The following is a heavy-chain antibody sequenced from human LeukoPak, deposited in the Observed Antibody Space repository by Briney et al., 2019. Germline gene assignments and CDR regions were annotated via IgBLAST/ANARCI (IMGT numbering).Heavy chain of an antibody. D-gene: IGHD3-9*01. Sequence: GGSLRLSCAASGFTVSSNYMSWVRQAPGKGLEWVSVIYSGGSTYYADSVKGRFTISRDNSKNTLYLQMNSLRAEDTAVYYCARDLVLRYFEGDLKEDYWGQGTLVTVSS. V-gene: IGHV3-66*01. CDR3: ARDLVLRYFEGDLKEDY. J-gene: IGHJ4*02. CDR2: IYSGGST. CDR1: GFTVSSNY.